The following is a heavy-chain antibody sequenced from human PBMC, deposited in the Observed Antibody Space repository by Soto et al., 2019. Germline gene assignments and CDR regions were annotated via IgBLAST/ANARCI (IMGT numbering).Heavy chain of an antibody. J-gene: IGHJ3*02. CDR1: GFTFSDYY. CDR3: ASPLGYCSSTSCYRDDDAFDI. D-gene: IGHD2-2*01. V-gene: IGHV3-11*01. Sequence: QVQLVEAGGGLVKPGGSLRLSCAASGFTFSDYYMSWIRQAPGKGLEWVSYISSSGSTIYYADSVKGRFTISRDNAKNALYRQMNSMRAEDTAVYYCASPLGYCSSTSCYRDDDAFDIWGQGTMVTVSS. CDR2: ISSSGSTI.